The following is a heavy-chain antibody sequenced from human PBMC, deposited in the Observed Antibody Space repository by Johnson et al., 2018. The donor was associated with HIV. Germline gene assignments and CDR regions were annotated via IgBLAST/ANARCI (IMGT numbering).Heavy chain of an antibody. Sequence: QMLLVESGGGVVQPGRSLRLSCAASGFTFSSYAMHWVRQAPGKGLEWVAVISYDASNKYYADSVKGRFTISRDDSKNTLYLQMNSLKTEDTAVFYCTTESMVRGVMGAVDIWGQGTMVTVSS. CDR1: GFTFSSYA. V-gene: IGHV3-30*04. J-gene: IGHJ3*02. D-gene: IGHD3-10*01. CDR3: TTESMVRGVMGAVDI. CDR2: ISYDASNK.